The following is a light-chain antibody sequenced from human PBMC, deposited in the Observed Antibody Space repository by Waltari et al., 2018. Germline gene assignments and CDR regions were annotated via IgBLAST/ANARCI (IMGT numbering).Light chain of an antibody. CDR1: KIGSKN. CDR3: QVWDSGSDHYV. V-gene: IGLV3-21*02. CDR2: DDG. Sequence: SYELTQPPSVSVAPGQTARITCDGDKIGSKNVHWYQHKPGQAPVLGVYDDGDRPSGIPRRFSGSNSGNTAALTISRVDAGDEAEYYCQVWDSGSDHYVFGTVTKVTVL. J-gene: IGLJ1*01.